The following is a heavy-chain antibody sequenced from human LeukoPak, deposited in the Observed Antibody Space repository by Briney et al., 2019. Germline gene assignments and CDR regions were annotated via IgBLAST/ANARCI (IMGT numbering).Heavy chain of an antibody. CDR2: INPNSGGT. J-gene: IGHJ4*02. CDR3: ARPNYYDSSGYDY. D-gene: IGHD3-22*01. V-gene: IGHV1-2*04. Sequence: ASVKVSCKASGYTFTGYYMHWVRQAPGQGLEWMGWINPNSGGTNYAQKFQGWVTMSRDTSISTAYMELSSLRSEDTAVYYCARPNYYDSSGYDYWGQGTLVTVSS. CDR1: GYTFTGYY.